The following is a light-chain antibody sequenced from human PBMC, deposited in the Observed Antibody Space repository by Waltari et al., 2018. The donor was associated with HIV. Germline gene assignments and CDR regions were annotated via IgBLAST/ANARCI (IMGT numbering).Light chain of an antibody. J-gene: IGLJ2*01. Sequence: QSVVTQPPSASGTPGQRVTISCSGSGPNIGTYSVNVYQHFPGTTPKLLIYMNDQRPSGVPGRFSGSQSGTSASLAISGLQYDDEADYYCAVWDDSLGGAVFGGGTKLTVL. CDR1: GPNIGTYS. V-gene: IGLV1-47*01. CDR2: MND. CDR3: AVWDDSLGGAV.